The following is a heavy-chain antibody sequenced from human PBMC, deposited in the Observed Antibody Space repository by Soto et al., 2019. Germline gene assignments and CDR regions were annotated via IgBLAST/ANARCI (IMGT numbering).Heavy chain of an antibody. CDR3: ASTYSTSWYWFDP. CDR1: GFSLSNAGLG. J-gene: IGHJ5*02. V-gene: IGHV2-26*04. CDR2: IFSNDEK. Sequence: QVTVKESGPVLVKPTETLTLTCTVSGFSLSNAGLGVSWIRQPPGKALEWLAHIFSNDEKSYSTSLKSRLTSSKETSKSQVVRTMTNMDPVDTATYYCASTYSTSWYWFDPWGQGTLGSVSS. D-gene: IGHD6-13*01.